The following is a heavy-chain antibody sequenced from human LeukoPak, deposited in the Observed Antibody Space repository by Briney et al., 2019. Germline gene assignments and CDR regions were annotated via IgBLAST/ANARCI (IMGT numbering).Heavy chain of an antibody. CDR1: GGSFSDYF. CDR2: INHSGRT. J-gene: IGHJ6*04. D-gene: IGHD2-2*01. Sequence: PSETLSLTCAVYGGSFSDYFWGWIRQPPGKGLEWIGGINHSGRTYYNPSLKSRVTISVDTSKNQFSLNLSSVTAADTAVYYCARDVVVVPAAIHYGMDVWGKGTTVTVSS. V-gene: IGHV4-34*01. CDR3: ARDVVVVPAAIHYGMDV.